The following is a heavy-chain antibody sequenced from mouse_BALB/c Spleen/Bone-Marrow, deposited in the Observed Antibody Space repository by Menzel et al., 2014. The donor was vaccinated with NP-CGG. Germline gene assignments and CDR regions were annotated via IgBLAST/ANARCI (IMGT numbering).Heavy chain of an antibody. Sequence: EVQLVESGGGLVQPGGSLKLSCAASGFTFSSYGMSWVRPTPDKRLELVATINSNGGSTYYPDSVKGRFTISRDNANNTLYLQMSSLKSEDAAMYYCARDRGWLLRFAYWGQGTLVTVSA. CDR2: INSNGGST. V-gene: IGHV5-6-3*01. J-gene: IGHJ3*01. CDR1: GFTFSSYG. CDR3: ARDRGWLLRFAY. D-gene: IGHD2-3*01.